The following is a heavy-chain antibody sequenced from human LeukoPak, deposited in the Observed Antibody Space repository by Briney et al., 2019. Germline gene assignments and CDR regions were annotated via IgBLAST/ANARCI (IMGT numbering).Heavy chain of an antibody. Sequence: GGSLRLSCAVSGFRFSSIGIHWVRQAPGKGLEWVAFIRDGGGTEYNADSVKGRFTISRDNSRNTVYLEMNSLRAEDTAVYYCVRVRGSYAFDYWGQGTLVIVSS. J-gene: IGHJ4*02. V-gene: IGHV3-30*02. CDR1: GFRFSSIG. CDR3: VRVRGSYAFDY. D-gene: IGHD1-26*01. CDR2: IRDGGGTE.